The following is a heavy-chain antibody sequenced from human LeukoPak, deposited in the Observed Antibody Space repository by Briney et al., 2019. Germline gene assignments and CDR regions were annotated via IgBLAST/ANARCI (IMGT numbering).Heavy chain of an antibody. J-gene: IGHJ4*02. D-gene: IGHD3-22*01. V-gene: IGHV3-7*01. CDR3: AGESYYYDSSGYKREDY. Sequence: PGGSLRLSCAASEFTFFTYWMAWVRQAPGKGLEWVANIKQDGSEKYYVDSVKGRFTISRDNAKNSLYLQMNSLRAEDTAVYYCAGESYYYDSSGYKREDYWGQGTLVTVSS. CDR2: IKQDGSEK. CDR1: EFTFFTYW.